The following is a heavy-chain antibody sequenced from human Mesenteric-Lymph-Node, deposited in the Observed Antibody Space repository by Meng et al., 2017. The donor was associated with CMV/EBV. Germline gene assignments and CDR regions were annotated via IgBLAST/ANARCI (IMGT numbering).Heavy chain of an antibody. D-gene: IGHD3-3*01. CDR1: FARYG. V-gene: IGHV1-18*01. J-gene: IGHJ6*02. Sequence: FARYGISWVRQAPGQGLEWMGCISAYNGNTNYAQKLQGRVTMTTDTSTSTAYMELRSLRSDDTAVYYCARDGVTIFGVVGYYGMDVWGQGTTVTVSS. CDR3: ARDGVTIFGVVGYYGMDV. CDR2: ISAYNGNT.